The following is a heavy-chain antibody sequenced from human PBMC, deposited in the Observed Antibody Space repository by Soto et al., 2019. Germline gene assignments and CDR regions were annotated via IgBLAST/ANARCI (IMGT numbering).Heavy chain of an antibody. J-gene: IGHJ4*02. CDR3: ARDSSGWYHFDY. D-gene: IGHD6-19*01. V-gene: IGHV1-3*01. CDR1: GYTFTKYA. CDR2: INVGNGNT. Sequence: GASVKVSCKASGYTFTKYAMHWVRQAPGQRLEWLGWINVGNGNTKYSQKFQGRVTVTRDTSASTAYMELSSLRSEDTAVYYCARDSSGWYHFDYWGQGSLVTVSS.